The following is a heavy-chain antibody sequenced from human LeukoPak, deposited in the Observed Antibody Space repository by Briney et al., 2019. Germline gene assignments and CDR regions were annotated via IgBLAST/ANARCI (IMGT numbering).Heavy chain of an antibody. V-gene: IGHV4-34*01. CDR1: GGSFSGYY. CDR2: ISHSGST. CDR3: ARGRRTGYYWARYFVC. J-gene: IGHJ4*02. Sequence: SETLSLTCAVYGGSFSGYYWSWIRQPPGKGLEWMGEISHSGSTNYNPSLKSRVTTSVDTSKNQLALKLSAVTAAYTAVYYCARGRRTGYYWARYFVCWVQGTLVTVCS. D-gene: IGHD3-22*01.